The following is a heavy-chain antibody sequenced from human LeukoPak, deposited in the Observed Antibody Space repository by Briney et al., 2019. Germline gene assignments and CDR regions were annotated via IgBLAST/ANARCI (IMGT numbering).Heavy chain of an antibody. D-gene: IGHD3-3*01. V-gene: IGHV3-23*01. J-gene: IGHJ5*02. CDR3: AKVILGVNVPHWFDP. Sequence: GGSLRLSCAASGFTFSSYAMSWVRQAPGKGLEWVSAISGSGGSTYYADSVKGRFTISRDNSKNTLYLQMNSLRAEDTAVYYCAKVILGVNVPHWFDPWGQGTLVTVSS. CDR1: GFTFSSYA. CDR2: ISGSGGST.